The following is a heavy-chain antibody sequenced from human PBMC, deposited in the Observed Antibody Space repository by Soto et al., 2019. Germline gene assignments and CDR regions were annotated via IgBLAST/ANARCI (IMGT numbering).Heavy chain of an antibody. CDR3: ASLYYDILTGYYGPFDY. CDR1: GGSISSYY. D-gene: IGHD3-9*01. J-gene: IGHJ4*02. CDR2: IYYSGST. Sequence: PSETLSLTCTVSGGSISSYYWSWIRQPPGKGLEWIGYIYYSGSTNYNPSLKSRVTISVDTSKNQFSLKLSSVTAADTAVYYCASLYYDILTGYYGPFDYWGQGTLVTVSS. V-gene: IGHV4-59*08.